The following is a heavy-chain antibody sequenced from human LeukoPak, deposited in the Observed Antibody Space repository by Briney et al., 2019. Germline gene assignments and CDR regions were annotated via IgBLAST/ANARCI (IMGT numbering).Heavy chain of an antibody. D-gene: IGHD3-3*01. CDR1: GLTLSPYW. J-gene: IGHJ4*02. CDR3: GRDRGRSGRLGRFDN. Sequence: GVAERLSCAASGLTLSPYWMAWVRQAPGKGLEGVANIKQDGSEKYYVDSVKGRFTISRDNAKKLLYLQMNSRRVEDTAVYYCGRDRGRSGRLGRFDNWGQGTLVTVSP. V-gene: IGHV3-7*01. CDR2: IKQDGSEK.